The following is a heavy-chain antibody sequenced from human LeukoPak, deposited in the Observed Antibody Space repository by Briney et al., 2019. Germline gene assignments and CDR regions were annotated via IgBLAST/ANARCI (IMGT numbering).Heavy chain of an antibody. CDR2: IYYSGST. CDR1: GGSISSYY. V-gene: IGHV4-59*08. CDR3: AGTTGWYSIDY. Sequence: SETLSLTCTVSGGSISSYYWSWIRQPPGKGLEWIGYIYYSGSTNYNPSLKSRVTISVDTSKNQFSLKLSSVTAADTAVYYCAGTTGWYSIDYWGQGTLVTVSS. J-gene: IGHJ4*02. D-gene: IGHD6-19*01.